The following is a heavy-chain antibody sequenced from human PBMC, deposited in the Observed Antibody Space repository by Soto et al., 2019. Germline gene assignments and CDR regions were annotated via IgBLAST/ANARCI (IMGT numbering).Heavy chain of an antibody. Sequence: QVQLVESGGGVVQPGRSLRLSCAASGFIFNEYGMHWVRQAPGKGLEWVAVIWYDGSNKYYADSVKGRFTFSRDNSKNTMSLQMNSLRVEDTAVYYCARWGCSGCNCNLNQRSFDLWGQGTLVTVSS. V-gene: IGHV3-33*03. D-gene: IGHD2-15*01. CDR2: IWYDGSNK. CDR1: GFIFNEYG. CDR3: ARWGCSGCNCNLNQRSFDL. J-gene: IGHJ4*02.